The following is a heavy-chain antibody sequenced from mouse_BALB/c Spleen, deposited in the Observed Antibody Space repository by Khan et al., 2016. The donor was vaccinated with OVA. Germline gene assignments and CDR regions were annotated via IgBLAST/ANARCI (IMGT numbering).Heavy chain of an antibody. V-gene: IGHV5-17*02. CDR3: ARSFFYGYYFDQ. CDR2: ISGDSSTI. J-gene: IGHJ2*01. CDR1: GFTFSNFG. D-gene: IGHD1-1*01. Sequence: EVELVESGGGLVQPGGSRKLSCVASGFTFSNFGMHWVRQAPEKGLEWVAYISGDSSTIYYPDTVTGRFTISRDNPKNTLFLQLTSLGSDDRAMYYCARSFFYGYYFDQWGQGTTLTVSS.